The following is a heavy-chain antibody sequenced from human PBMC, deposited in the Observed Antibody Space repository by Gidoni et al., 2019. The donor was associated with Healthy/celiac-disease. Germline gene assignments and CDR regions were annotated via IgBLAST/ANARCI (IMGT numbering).Heavy chain of an antibody. CDR2: IYPGDADT. D-gene: IGHD4-17*01. J-gene: IGHJ4*02. Sequence: PGKGLEWMVIIYPGDADTRYSPSFQGQVTISADKSISTAYLQWSSLKASDTAMYYCVRRTTVTFIDYWGQGTLVTVSS. CDR3: VRRTTVTFIDY. V-gene: IGHV5-51*01.